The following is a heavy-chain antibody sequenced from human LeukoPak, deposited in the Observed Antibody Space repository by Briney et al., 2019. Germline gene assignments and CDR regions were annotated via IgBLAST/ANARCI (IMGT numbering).Heavy chain of an antibody. CDR3: TRDRLGFDP. J-gene: IGHJ5*02. V-gene: IGHV3-74*01. CDR1: GFTFSSST. Sequence: GESLRLSCATSGFTFSSSTFGSYTMNWVRQAPGKGLEWVSRIDSDGITTSYADSVKGRFTISRDNAKNTLYLQMNSLRVEDTAVYYCTRDRLGFDPWGQGTLVTVSS. CDR2: IDSDGITT.